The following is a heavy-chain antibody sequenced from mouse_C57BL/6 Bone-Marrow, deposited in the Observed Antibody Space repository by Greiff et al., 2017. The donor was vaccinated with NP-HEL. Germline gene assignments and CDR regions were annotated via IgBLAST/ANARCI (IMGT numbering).Heavy chain of an antibody. J-gene: IGHJ4*01. CDR1: GYTFTDYY. Sequence: EVQLQQSGPVLVKPGASVKMSCKASGYTFTDYYMNWVKQSHGKSLEWIGVINPYNGGTSYNQKFKGKATLTVDKYSSTAYMVLNSLTSEDSAVYYCEREGAGKQYAMDYWGQGTSVTVSS. V-gene: IGHV1-19*01. CDR3: EREGAGKQYAMDY. CDR2: INPYNGGT. D-gene: IGHD3-3*01.